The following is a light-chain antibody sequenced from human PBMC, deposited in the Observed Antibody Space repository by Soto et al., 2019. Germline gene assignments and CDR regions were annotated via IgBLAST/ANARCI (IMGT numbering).Light chain of an antibody. CDR1: QSVTTR. V-gene: IGKV3-20*01. Sequence: IVLTQSPGTLSLSPGERVTLSCRASQSVTTRLAWYQHKPGQAPTLLMSGASNRASGVPVRFSGSGSGTDFTLTITRLEPEDFALYYCQQYGGSPITVGLGTRLEI. CDR3: QQYGGSPIT. J-gene: IGKJ5*01. CDR2: GAS.